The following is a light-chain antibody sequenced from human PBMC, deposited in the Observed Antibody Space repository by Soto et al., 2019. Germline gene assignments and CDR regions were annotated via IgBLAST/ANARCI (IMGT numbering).Light chain of an antibody. CDR1: SSDVGGYDY. Sequence: QSVLTQPPSASGSPGQSVTISCTGTSSDVGGYDYVSWYQQHPGKAPKLVIYEVSVRPSGVPDRFSGSKSGNTASLTVSGLQAEDEADYYCSSFAGTNNFVFGTGTKVTVL. CDR3: SSFAGTNNFV. J-gene: IGLJ1*01. V-gene: IGLV2-8*01. CDR2: EVS.